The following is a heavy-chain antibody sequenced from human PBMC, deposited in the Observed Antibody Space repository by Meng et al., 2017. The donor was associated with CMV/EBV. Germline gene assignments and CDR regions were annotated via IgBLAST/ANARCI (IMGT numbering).Heavy chain of an antibody. CDR1: GFTFDDYA. Sequence: SLKISCAASGFTFDDYAMHWVRQAPGKGLEWVSGISWNSGSIGYADSVKGRFTISRDNAKNSLYLQMNSLKAEDTALYYCARDRRNYLDYWGQGTLVTVSS. J-gene: IGHJ4*02. V-gene: IGHV3-9*01. CDR3: ARDRRNYLDY. CDR2: ISWNSGSI.